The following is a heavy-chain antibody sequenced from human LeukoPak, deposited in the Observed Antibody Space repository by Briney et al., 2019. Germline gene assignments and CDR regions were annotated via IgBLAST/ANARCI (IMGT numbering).Heavy chain of an antibody. J-gene: IGHJ4*02. CDR1: GFIVSDKY. Sequence: PRGSLRLSCAASGFIVSDKYMSWVRQAPGKGLEWVSVIYSGGSTYYADSVKGRFTISRDNSKNTLYLQMNSLRAEDTAVYYCARVAFRSSSYISGIDYWGQGTLVTVSS. D-gene: IGHD6-6*01. CDR2: IYSGGST. V-gene: IGHV3-53*01. CDR3: ARVAFRSSSYISGIDY.